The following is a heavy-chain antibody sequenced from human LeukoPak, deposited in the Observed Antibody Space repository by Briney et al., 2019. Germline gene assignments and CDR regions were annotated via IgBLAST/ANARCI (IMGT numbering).Heavy chain of an antibody. J-gene: IGHJ6*03. CDR1: GGSISSSSYY. Sequence: QSSETLSLTCTVSGGSISSSSYYWGWIRQPPGKGLEWIGSIYYSGSTYYNPSLKSRVTISVDTSKNQFSLKLSSVTAADTAVYYCARDLYDFWSGYHQGNYYYYYMDVWGKGTTVTVSS. CDR2: IYYSGST. D-gene: IGHD3-3*01. CDR3: ARDLYDFWSGYHQGNYYYYYMDV. V-gene: IGHV4-39*07.